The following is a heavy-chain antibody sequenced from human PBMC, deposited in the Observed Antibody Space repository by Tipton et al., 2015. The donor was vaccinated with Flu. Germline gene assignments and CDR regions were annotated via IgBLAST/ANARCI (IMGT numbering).Heavy chain of an antibody. CDR1: GFTLDDYA. V-gene: IGHV3-9*01. J-gene: IGHJ4*02. CDR2: ISWKSNAI. Sequence: RSLRLSCAASGFTLDDYAMHWVRQAPGKGLEWVSSISWKSNAIGYADSVKGRFTIARDNAKNSLYLQMDSLRPEDTALYYCVKDNGAAASSMGYFDYWGQGTLLTVSS. CDR3: VKDNGAAASSMGYFDY. D-gene: IGHD6-13*01.